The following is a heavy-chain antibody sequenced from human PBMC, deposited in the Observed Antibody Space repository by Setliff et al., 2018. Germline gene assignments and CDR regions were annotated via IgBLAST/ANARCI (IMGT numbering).Heavy chain of an antibody. CDR2: IDPSDSYT. CDR3: ARIRRDIAVVVGATPDYYDYMDV. Sequence: PGESLKISCKGSGYSFTSYWISWVRQMPGKGLEWMGRIDPSDSYTNYSPSFQGHVTISGDKSISTAYLQWSSLKASDTAMYYCARIRRDIAVVVGATPDYYDYMDVWGKGTTVTVSS. J-gene: IGHJ6*03. D-gene: IGHD2-15*01. CDR1: GYSFTSYW. V-gene: IGHV5-10-1*01.